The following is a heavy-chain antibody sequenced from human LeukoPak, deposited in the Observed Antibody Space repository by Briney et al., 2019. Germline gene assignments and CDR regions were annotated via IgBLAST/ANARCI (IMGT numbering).Heavy chain of an antibody. D-gene: IGHD3-22*01. J-gene: IGHJ3*02. CDR2: VSYRGRT. CDR3: ARDYYYDSSSEDAFDI. V-gene: IGHV4-59*01. Sequence: SETLSLTCTVFGGPITGYYWSWIRQPPGKGLEWIGYVSYRGRTNYNPSLKSRVTISVDTSKNQFSLRVSSVTAADTAVYYCARDYYYDSSSEDAFDIWGQGTMVTVSP. CDR1: GGPITGYY.